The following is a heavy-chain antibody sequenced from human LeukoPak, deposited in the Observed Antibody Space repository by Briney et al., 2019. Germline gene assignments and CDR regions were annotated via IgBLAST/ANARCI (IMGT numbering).Heavy chain of an antibody. CDR3: ARGWGSVTVTPPGPP. J-gene: IGHJ5*02. CDR2: IHPSGTT. D-gene: IGHD6-19*01. Sequence: GSLRLSCAASGFTFSNYAISWVRQAPGKGLEWIGEIHPSGTTNYYPSLKSRVTISIDASKNQFSLKLTSVTAADTAVYYCARGWGSVTVTPPGPPWGQGTLVTVSS. CDR1: GFTFSNYA. V-gene: IGHV4-34*01.